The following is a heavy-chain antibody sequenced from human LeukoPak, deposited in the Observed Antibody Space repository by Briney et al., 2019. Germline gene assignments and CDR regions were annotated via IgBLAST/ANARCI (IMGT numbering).Heavy chain of an antibody. CDR1: GYTLTELS. CDR3: ARDRGALGYCSSTSCSGTFDY. Sequence: GASVKVSCKVSGYTLTELSMHWVRQAPGQGLEWMGGIIPIFGTANYAQKFQGRVTITADESTSTAYMELSSLRSEDTAVYYCARDRGALGYCSSTSCSGTFDYWGQGTLVTVSS. V-gene: IGHV1-69*13. CDR2: IIPIFGTA. D-gene: IGHD2-2*01. J-gene: IGHJ4*02.